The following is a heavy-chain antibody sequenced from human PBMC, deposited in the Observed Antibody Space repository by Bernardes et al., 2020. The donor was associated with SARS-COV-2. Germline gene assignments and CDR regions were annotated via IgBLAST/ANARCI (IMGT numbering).Heavy chain of an antibody. CDR3: ATAPAITMVRGVIMAAKLYNWFDP. J-gene: IGHJ5*02. Sequence: ASVKVSCMVSGYTLTELSMHWVRQAPGKGLEWMGGFDPEDGETIYAQKFQGRVTMTEDTSTDTAYMELSSLRSEDTAVYYCATAPAITMVRGVIMAAKLYNWFDPWGQGTLVTVSS. D-gene: IGHD3-10*01. CDR2: FDPEDGET. CDR1: GYTLTELS. V-gene: IGHV1-24*01.